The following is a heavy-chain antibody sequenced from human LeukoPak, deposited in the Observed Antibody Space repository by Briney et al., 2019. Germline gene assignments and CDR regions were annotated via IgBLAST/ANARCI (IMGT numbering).Heavy chain of an antibody. Sequence: VGSLRLSREVSGFTFSDHYMSWIRQAPGKRLEWVSYISSGSTYTNYADSVEGRFTISRDNAKNSLYLQMNSLRAEDTAVYYCARGDYGGDYFDYWGQGTLVTVSS. CDR2: ISSGSTYT. CDR1: GFTFSDHY. V-gene: IGHV3-11*05. D-gene: IGHD4-23*01. CDR3: ARGDYGGDYFDY. J-gene: IGHJ4*02.